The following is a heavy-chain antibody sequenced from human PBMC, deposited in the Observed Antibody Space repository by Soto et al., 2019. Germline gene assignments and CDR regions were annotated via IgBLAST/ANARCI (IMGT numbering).Heavy chain of an antibody. D-gene: IGHD3-9*01. CDR3: ARLEGLATISYYFDF. Sequence: QLQESGPGLVKPSETLSLTCSVSGDSINSDKYYWGWIRHPPGKGLEWIGSIYYRGNTYYNPSLQTRVTISLDKSKSQFSLRLNSVTAADSAVYFCARLEGLATISYYFDFWGQGAQVTVSS. CDR2: IYYRGNT. V-gene: IGHV4-39*01. J-gene: IGHJ4*02. CDR1: GDSINSDKYY.